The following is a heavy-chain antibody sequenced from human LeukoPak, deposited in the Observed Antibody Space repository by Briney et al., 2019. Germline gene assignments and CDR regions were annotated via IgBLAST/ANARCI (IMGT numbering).Heavy chain of an antibody. D-gene: IGHD6-13*01. Sequence: PGGSLRLSCAASGFTFSDYYMSWIRQAPGKGLEWVSYIDSSGGTIYYADSVKGRFTISRDNSKNTLYLQMNSLRAEDTAVYYCAKELQAAAVPFDYWGQGTLVTVSS. CDR2: IDSSGGTI. CDR1: GFTFSDYY. V-gene: IGHV3-11*01. CDR3: AKELQAAAVPFDY. J-gene: IGHJ4*02.